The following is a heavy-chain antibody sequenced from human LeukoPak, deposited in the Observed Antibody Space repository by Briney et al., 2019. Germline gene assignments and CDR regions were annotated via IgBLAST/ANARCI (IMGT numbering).Heavy chain of an antibody. V-gene: IGHV1-2*02. CDR3: ARGAYSSSSGYYYYYMDV. CDR2: INPNSGGT. CDR1: GYTFTCYY. Sequence: GASVKVSCKASGYTFTCYYMHWVRQAPGQGLEWMEWINPNSGGTNYAQKFQGRVTMTRDTSISTAYMELSRLRSDDTAVSYCARGAYSSSSGYYYYYMDVWGKGTTVTVSS. D-gene: IGHD6-6*01. J-gene: IGHJ6*03.